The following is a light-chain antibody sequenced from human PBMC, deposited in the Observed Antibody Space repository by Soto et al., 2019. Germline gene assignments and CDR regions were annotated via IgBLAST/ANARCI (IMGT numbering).Light chain of an antibody. CDR2: GAS. CDR1: QSVRSNY. CDR3: QQYGGSPYT. J-gene: IGKJ2*01. V-gene: IGKV3-20*01. Sequence: DIVLTQSPGTLSLSPGERATLSCRASQSVRSNYLAWYQQKPGQAPRLLIYGASSRATGIPDRFSGTGSGTDFTLTISRLEPEDFAVYYCQQYGGSPYTFGQGTKLEIK.